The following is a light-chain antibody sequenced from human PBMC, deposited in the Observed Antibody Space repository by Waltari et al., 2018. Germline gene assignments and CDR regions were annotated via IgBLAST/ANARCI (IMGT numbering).Light chain of an antibody. CDR3: FFYMGSGIWV. Sequence: QTVVTQEPSLSVSPGGIVTLTCALSSGSVSPTSYATCYQQTPGQPPRTLVYKGNSRASGVPDRFSGSTLVNTAALTITGAQVDDESHYFCFFYMGSGIWVSGGGTKLTVL. J-gene: IGLJ3*02. V-gene: IGLV8-61*01. CDR1: SGSVSPTSY. CDR2: KGN.